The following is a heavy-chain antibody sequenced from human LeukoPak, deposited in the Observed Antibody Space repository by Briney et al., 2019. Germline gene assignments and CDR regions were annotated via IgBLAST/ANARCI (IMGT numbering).Heavy chain of an antibody. CDR3: ASHIAVAGTRWYYFDY. CDR1: GYSFIVYY. D-gene: IGHD6-19*01. Sequence: GASVKVSCKASGYSFIVYYIHWLRQAPGQGLEWMGWINPNSGGTNYAQKFQGRVTMTRDTSISTAYMELSRLRSDDTAVYYCASHIAVAGTRWYYFDYWGQGTLVTVSS. CDR2: INPNSGGT. V-gene: IGHV1-2*02. J-gene: IGHJ4*02.